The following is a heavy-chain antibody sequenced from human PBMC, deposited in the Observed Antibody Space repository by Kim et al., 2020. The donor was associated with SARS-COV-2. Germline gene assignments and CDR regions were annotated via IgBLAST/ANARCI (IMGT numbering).Heavy chain of an antibody. CDR3: ASASSTSCNYYYGMDV. V-gene: IGHV1-2*06. D-gene: IGHD2-2*01. J-gene: IGHJ6*02. Sequence: ASVKVSCKASGYTFTGYYMHWVRQAPGQGLEWMGRINPNSGGTNYAQKFQGRVTMTRDTSISTAYMELSRLRSDDTAVYYCASASSTSCNYYYGMDVWGQGTTVTVSS. CDR1: GYTFTGYY. CDR2: INPNSGGT.